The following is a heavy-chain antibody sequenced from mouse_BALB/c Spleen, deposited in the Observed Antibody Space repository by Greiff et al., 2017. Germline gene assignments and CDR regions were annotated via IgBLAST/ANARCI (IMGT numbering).Heavy chain of an antibody. D-gene: IGHD2-3*01. J-gene: IGHJ2*01. Sequence: DVKLVESGPGLVKPSQSLSLTCSVTGYSITSGYYWNWIRQFPGNKLEWMGYISYDGSNNYNPSLKNRISITRDTSKNQFFLKLNSVTTEDTATYYCARVNDGYFLDYWGQVTTLTVSS. CDR2: ISYDGSN. CDR1: GYSITSGYY. V-gene: IGHV3-6*02. CDR3: ARVNDGYFLDY.